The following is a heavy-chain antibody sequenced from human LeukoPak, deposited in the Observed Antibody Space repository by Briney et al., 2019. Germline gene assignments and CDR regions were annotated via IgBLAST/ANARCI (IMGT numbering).Heavy chain of an antibody. Sequence: PGGSLRLSCAASGFTVSSNYMSWVRQAPGKGLKWVSVIYSGGSTYYADSVKGRFTISRDNSKNTLYLQMNSLRAEDTAVYYCASVDGIAVAGAEPYFDYWGQGTLVTVSS. CDR1: GFTVSSNY. V-gene: IGHV3-66*01. J-gene: IGHJ4*02. CDR3: ASVDGIAVAGAEPYFDY. D-gene: IGHD6-19*01. CDR2: IYSGGST.